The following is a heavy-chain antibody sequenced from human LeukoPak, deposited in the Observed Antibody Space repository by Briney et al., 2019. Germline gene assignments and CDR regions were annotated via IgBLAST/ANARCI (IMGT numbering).Heavy chain of an antibody. CDR1: GFTFSSYT. V-gene: IGHV3-21*01. CDR2: ISSSATYI. D-gene: IGHD4-17*01. J-gene: IGHJ4*02. CDR3: ATWDDYGDYVAFEY. Sequence: GGSLRLSCAGSGFTFSSYTMNWVRQAPGKGLEWVSSISSSATYIYYADSVRGRFTISRDDAKNSLFLHMNSLRAEDTAVYYWATWDDYGDYVAFEYWGQGTLVTVSS.